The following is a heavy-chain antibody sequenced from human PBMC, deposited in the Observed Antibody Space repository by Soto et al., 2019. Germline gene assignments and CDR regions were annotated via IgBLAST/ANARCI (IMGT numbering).Heavy chain of an antibody. CDR2: ISYDGSNK. CDR3: AREGTASGQGKLRYSSSWYPAFDI. CDR1: GFTFSSYA. J-gene: IGHJ3*02. Sequence: QVQLVESGGGVVQPGRSLRLSCAASGFTFSSYAMHWVRQAPGKGLEWVAVISYDGSNKYYADSVKGRFTISRDNSKNTLYLQMNSLRAEDTAVYYCAREGTASGQGKLRYSSSWYPAFDIWGQGTMVTVSS. V-gene: IGHV3-30-3*01. D-gene: IGHD6-13*01.